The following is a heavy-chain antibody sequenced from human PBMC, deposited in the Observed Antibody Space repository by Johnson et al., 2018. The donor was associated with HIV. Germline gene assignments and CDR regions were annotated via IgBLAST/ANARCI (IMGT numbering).Heavy chain of an antibody. V-gene: IGHV3-20*04. CDR3: ARGRPWGWELRRDAFDI. CDR1: GFTFDDYG. J-gene: IGHJ3*02. D-gene: IGHD3-16*01. Sequence: EVQLVESGGDVVQPGMSLRLSCAASGFTFDDYGMNWVRQAPGKGLEWVSGINWNGGSTGYADSVRGRFTISRDNAKKSLYLQMNSLRDEDTALYYCARGRPWGWELRRDAFDIWGQGTMVTVSS. CDR2: INWNGGST.